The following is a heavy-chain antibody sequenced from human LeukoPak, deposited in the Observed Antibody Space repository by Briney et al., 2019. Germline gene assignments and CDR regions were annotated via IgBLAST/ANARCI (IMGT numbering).Heavy chain of an antibody. D-gene: IGHD6-6*01. CDR1: GFTFSSYW. J-gene: IGHJ4*02. Sequence: SGGSLRLSCAASGFTFSSYWISWVRQAPGKGLEWVANIKQDGSEMWYVDSVKGRFTLSRDNAKNSVDLQMNSLRAEDTAVYYCARGSSSSDYWGQGTLVTVSS. CDR2: IKQDGSEM. CDR3: ARGSSSSDY. V-gene: IGHV3-7*01.